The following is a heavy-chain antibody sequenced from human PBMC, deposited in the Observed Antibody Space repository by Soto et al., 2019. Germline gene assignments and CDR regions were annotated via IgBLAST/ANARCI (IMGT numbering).Heavy chain of an antibody. CDR2: IKQDGSEK. J-gene: IGHJ4*02. CDR1: GFTVSSYW. Sequence: GSLRLSCAASGFTVSSYWMSWVRQAPGKGLEWVANIKQDGSEKYYVDSVKGRFTISRDNAKNSLYLQMNSLRAEDTAVYYCARYINGRAYFDYWGQGTLVTVSS. D-gene: IGHD2-15*01. CDR3: ARYINGRAYFDY. V-gene: IGHV3-7*01.